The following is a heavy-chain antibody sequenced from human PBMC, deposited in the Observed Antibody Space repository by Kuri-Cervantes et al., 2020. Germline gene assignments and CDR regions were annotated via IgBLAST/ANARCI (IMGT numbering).Heavy chain of an antibody. CDR2: IWYDGSNK. V-gene: IGHV3-33*01. Sequence: GGSLRLSCAASGFTFSSYGMHWVRQAPGKGLEWVAVIWYDGSNKYYADSVKGRFTISRDNSKNTLYLQMNSLRAEDTAVYYCAREDAAMARGVYHFDHWGQGLLVTVSS. D-gene: IGHD5/OR15-5a*01. J-gene: IGHJ4*02. CDR3: AREDAAMARGVYHFDH. CDR1: GFTFSSYG.